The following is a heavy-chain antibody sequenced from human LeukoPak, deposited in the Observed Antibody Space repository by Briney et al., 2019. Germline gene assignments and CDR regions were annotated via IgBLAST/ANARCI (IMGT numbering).Heavy chain of an antibody. D-gene: IGHD3-3*01. CDR2: ISYDGSNK. CDR3: ARGFWSGSGH. V-gene: IGHV3-30-3*01. Sequence: GGSLRLSCAASGFTFSSYAMHWVRQAPGKGLEWVAVISYDGSNKYYADSVKGRFTISRDNSKDTLYLQMNSLSAEDTAVYYCARGFWSGSGHWGQGTLVTVSS. J-gene: IGHJ4*02. CDR1: GFTFSSYA.